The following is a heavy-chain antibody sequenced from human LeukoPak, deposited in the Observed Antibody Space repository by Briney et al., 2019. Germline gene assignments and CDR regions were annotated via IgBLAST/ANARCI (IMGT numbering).Heavy chain of an antibody. Sequence: SETLSLTCTVSGGSISSYYWSWIRQPPGKGLEWIGYIYYSGSTNYSPSLKSRVTISVDKSKNQFSLKVTSVTAADTAVYYCARVSSGSYYFDSWGQRTLVTVSS. V-gene: IGHV4-59*12. CDR1: GGSISSYY. D-gene: IGHD1-26*01. J-gene: IGHJ4*02. CDR2: IYYSGST. CDR3: ARVSSGSYYFDS.